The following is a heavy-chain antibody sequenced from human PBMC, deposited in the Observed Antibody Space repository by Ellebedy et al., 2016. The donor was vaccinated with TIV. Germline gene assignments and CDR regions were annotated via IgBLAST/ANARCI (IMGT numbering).Heavy chain of an antibody. CDR3: AREGVAVADY. V-gene: IGHV3-30*03. Sequence: GGSLRLXXAASGFTFSSYGMHWVRQAPGKGLEWVAVISYDGSNKYYADSVKGRFTISRDNSKNTLYLQMNSLRAEDTAVYYCAREGVAVADYWGQGTLVTVSS. CDR2: ISYDGSNK. D-gene: IGHD6-19*01. J-gene: IGHJ4*02. CDR1: GFTFSSYG.